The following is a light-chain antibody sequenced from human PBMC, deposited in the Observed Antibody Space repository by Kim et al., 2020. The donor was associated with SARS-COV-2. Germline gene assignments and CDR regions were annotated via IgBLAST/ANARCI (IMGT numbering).Light chain of an antibody. CDR1: SSDVGGYNY. CDR3: CSYAGSYTFEV. CDR2: DVS. V-gene: IGLV2-11*01. J-gene: IGLJ3*02. Sequence: QSALTQPRSMSGSPGQSVTISCTGTSSDVGGYNYVSWYQQHPGKAPKLMIYDVSKRPSGVPDRFSGSKSGNTASLTISGLQAEDEADYYCCSYAGSYTFEVFGGGTQLTVL.